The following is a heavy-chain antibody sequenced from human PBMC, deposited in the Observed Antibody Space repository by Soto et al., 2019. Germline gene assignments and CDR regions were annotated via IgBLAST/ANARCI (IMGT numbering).Heavy chain of an antibody. J-gene: IGHJ6*02. D-gene: IGHD6-19*01. Sequence: QVQLQESGPGLVKPSETLSLTCTVSGGSVSSGSYYWSWIRQPPGKGLEWIGYIYYSGSTNYNPSPQSPVTLSVDTSKNQGSLKLSSATAAATAVYYCARGIEGWYQGRYYYGMDVWGQGPTVTVS. CDR1: GGSVSSGSYY. CDR3: ARGIEGWYQGRYYYGMDV. V-gene: IGHV4-61*01. CDR2: IYYSGST.